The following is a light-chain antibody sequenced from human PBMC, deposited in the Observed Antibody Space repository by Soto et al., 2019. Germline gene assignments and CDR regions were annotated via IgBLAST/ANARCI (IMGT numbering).Light chain of an antibody. CDR2: GAS. CDR3: QQYSNWPPET. V-gene: IGKV3-15*01. Sequence: EIVMTQSPATLSVSPGERATLSCRASQSVSSYLAWYQQRPAQAPRLLIYGASTRATGIPARFSGSGSGTEFTLTISSLQSEDVAVYYCQQYSNWPPETFGQGTKVEIK. CDR1: QSVSSY. J-gene: IGKJ1*01.